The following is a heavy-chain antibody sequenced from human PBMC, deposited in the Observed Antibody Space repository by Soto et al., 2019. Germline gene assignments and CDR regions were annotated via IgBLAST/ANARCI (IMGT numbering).Heavy chain of an antibody. D-gene: IGHD3-22*01. CDR1: GGTFSTYT. Sequence: QVQLVQSGAEVKKPGSSVKVSCKASGGTFSTYTITWVRQAPGQGLEWMGRIIPIIGIINYAPKFQGRVPITANNFTGTAYLELTRLRSDDTAVYYCAGEPDSHYNDSHASSYPWGQGTLVTVSS. J-gene: IGHJ5*02. CDR3: AGEPDSHYNDSHASSYP. V-gene: IGHV1-69*08. CDR2: IIPIIGII.